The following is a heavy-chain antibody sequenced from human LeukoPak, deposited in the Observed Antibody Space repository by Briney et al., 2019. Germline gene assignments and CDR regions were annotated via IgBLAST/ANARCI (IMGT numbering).Heavy chain of an antibody. V-gene: IGHV4-39*07. CDR1: GGSISSSSYY. Sequence: PSETLSLTCTVSGGSISSSSYYWGWIRQPPGKGLEWIGSIYYSGSTYYNPSLKSRVTISVDTSKNQFSLKLSSVTAADTAVYYCARADYGDYLHAFDIWGQGTMVTVSS. J-gene: IGHJ3*02. D-gene: IGHD4-17*01. CDR2: IYYSGST. CDR3: ARADYGDYLHAFDI.